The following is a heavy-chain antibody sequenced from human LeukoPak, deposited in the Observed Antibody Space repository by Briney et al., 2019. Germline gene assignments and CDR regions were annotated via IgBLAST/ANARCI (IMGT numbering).Heavy chain of an antibody. J-gene: IGHJ4*02. CDR3: ARGGYSSAPGQFDC. CDR2: IKSDGSST. Sequence: PGGSLRLSCAASGFTFSSYWMHWVRQAPGKGLVWVSRIKSDGSSTTHADSVKGRFTISRDNANNTLYLQMNSLRVEDTAVYYCARGGYSSAPGQFDCWGQGTLVTVSP. CDR1: GFTFSSYW. V-gene: IGHV3-74*01. D-gene: IGHD5-18*01.